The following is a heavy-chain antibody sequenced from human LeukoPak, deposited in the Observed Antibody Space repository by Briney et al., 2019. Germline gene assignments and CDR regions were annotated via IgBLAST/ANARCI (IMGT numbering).Heavy chain of an antibody. D-gene: IGHD6-13*01. V-gene: IGHV4-4*07. J-gene: IGHJ4*02. CDR1: GDSINSFY. CDR2: IYTSGST. CDR3: ARPSGYSSSWDFNY. Sequence: SETLSLTCTVSGDSINSFYWSWIRQPAGKGLEWIGRIYTSGSTNYSPSLKSRVTMSVDTSKNQFSLKLSSVTAADTAVYYCARPSGYSSSWDFNYWGQGTLVTVSS.